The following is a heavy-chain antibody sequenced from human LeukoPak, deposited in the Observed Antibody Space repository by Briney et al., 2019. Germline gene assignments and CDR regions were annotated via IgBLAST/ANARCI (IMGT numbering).Heavy chain of an antibody. J-gene: IGHJ4*02. V-gene: IGHV3-23*01. CDR2: ISGSGGST. CDR1: GFTFSSYA. D-gene: IGHD2-15*01. CDR3: AKAGSISRYDY. Sequence: GGSLRLSCAASGFTFSSYAMSWLRQAPGKGLEWVSAISGSGGSTYDADSVKGRFTISRDNSKNTLYLQMNSLRAEDTAVYFCAKAGSISRYDYWGQGTLVTVSS.